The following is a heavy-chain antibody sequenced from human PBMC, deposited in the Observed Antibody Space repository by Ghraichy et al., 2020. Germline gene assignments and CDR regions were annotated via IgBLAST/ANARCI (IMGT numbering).Heavy chain of an antibody. Sequence: GGSLRLSCAASGFTFSSYVMTWVRQAPGKGLDWVSIISASGGSTYYADSVKGRFTISRDNSKNTLYLQMNSLTAEDTAVYYCARRRDYSSGWPFDYWGQGTLVTVSS. J-gene: IGHJ4*02. CDR2: ISASGGST. CDR1: GFTFSSYV. CDR3: ARRRDYSSGWPFDY. V-gene: IGHV3-23*01. D-gene: IGHD6-19*01.